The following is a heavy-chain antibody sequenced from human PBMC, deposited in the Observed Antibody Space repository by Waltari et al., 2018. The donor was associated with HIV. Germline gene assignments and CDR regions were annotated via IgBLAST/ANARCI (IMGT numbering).Heavy chain of an antibody. CDR1: RFNFSNYW. D-gene: IGHD3-3*01. V-gene: IGHV3-74*01. CDR2: CNGEASST. J-gene: IGHJ4*02. Sequence: EVELVESGGGLVQPGGSLRLSCAASRFNFSNYWIYWVRQVPGKGLVWVARCNGEASSTDYADSVRGRFTISRDNAKNTVFLQMDSLRAEDTAVYYCTRAVFWSTFFSDNFFDYWGQGTPLTVSS. CDR3: TRAVFWSTFFSDNFFDY.